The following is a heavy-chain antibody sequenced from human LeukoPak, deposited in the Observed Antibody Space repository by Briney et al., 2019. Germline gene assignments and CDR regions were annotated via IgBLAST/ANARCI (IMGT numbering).Heavy chain of an antibody. V-gene: IGHV3-74*01. CDR2: IYVDGRTT. D-gene: IGHD4-17*01. CDR3: AKYNSPYHDYGDYPED. J-gene: IGHJ4*02. CDR1: GFTFSNCW. Sequence: GGSLRLSCVASGFTFSNCWMHWVREPPGKGVVWVSRIYVDGRTTNYADSVKGRFTISRDNSQNTLYPQMNSLRAEDSAVYYCAKYNSPYHDYGDYPEDWGQGTLVTVSS.